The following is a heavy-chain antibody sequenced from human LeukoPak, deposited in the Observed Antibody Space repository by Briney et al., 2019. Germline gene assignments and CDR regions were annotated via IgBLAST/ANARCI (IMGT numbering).Heavy chain of an antibody. CDR1: GFTFSTYN. J-gene: IGHJ6*02. V-gene: IGHV3-7*01. D-gene: IGHD6-19*01. CDR2: IKQDGSEK. CDR3: ARGTPSSSGWLYYGMDV. Sequence: GGSLRLSCAASGFTFSTYNMNWVRQAPGKGLEWVANIKQDGSEKYYVDSVKGRFTISRDNAKNSLYLQMNSLRAEDTAVYYCARGTPSSSGWLYYGMDVWGQGTTVTVSS.